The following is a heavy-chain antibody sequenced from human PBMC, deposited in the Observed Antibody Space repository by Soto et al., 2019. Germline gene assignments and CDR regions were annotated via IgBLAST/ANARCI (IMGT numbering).Heavy chain of an antibody. J-gene: IGHJ4*02. D-gene: IGHD1-1*01. V-gene: IGHV1-2*02. CDR2: INPNSGGT. CDR3: ARGRTGTTSYFDY. Sequence: ASVKVSCKASGYTFTGYYMHWVRQAPGQGLEWMGWINPNSGGTNYAQKFQGRVTMTRDTSISTAYMELSRLRSDDTAVYYCARGRTGTTSYFDYSGQGTLVTVSS. CDR1: GYTFTGYY.